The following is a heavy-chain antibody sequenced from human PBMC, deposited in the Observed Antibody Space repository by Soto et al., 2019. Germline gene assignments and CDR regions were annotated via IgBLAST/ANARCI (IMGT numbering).Heavy chain of an antibody. J-gene: IGHJ3*02. Sequence: ASVKVSCKASGYTFTSYGISWVRQAPGQGLEWMGWISAYNGNTNYVQKLQGRVTMTTDTSTSTAYMELRSLRSDDTAVYYCARGPKEESGYLGSWAFDIWGQGTMVTVSS. V-gene: IGHV1-18*01. CDR3: ARGPKEESGYLGSWAFDI. D-gene: IGHD3-22*01. CDR1: GYTFTSYG. CDR2: ISAYNGNT.